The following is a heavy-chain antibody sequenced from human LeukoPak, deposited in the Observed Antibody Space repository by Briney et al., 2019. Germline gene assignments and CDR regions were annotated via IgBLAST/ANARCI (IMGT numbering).Heavy chain of an antibody. CDR3: EKDNPQVLEWSALDY. Sequence: PGGSVRLSCAASGFTFSSYGMHWLRPAPGKGREWVSFILYRGGNTYYADSGKGRFTISRDNSKNTLYKHMSNLRAEDTAMYYCEKDNPQVLEWSALDYWGQGTLVTVSS. CDR2: ILYRGGNT. CDR1: GFTFSSYG. D-gene: IGHD3-3*01. V-gene: IGHV3-30*02. J-gene: IGHJ4*02.